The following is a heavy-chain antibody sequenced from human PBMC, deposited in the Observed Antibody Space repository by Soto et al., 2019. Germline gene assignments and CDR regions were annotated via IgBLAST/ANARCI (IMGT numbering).Heavy chain of an antibody. J-gene: IGHJ4*02. CDR3: ARPDGATYNFRY. CDR2: ISTTGGST. V-gene: IGHV3-23*01. Sequence: DVQLLESGGSLVQPRGSLRLSCAASGFTFNAYSLSWVRQAPGKGLEWVSAISTTGGSTYYADSVKGRFTISRDNSQNTVYLQMNSLRAEDTAVYYCARPDGATYNFRYWGQGTLVTVSS. D-gene: IGHD1-1*01. CDR1: GFTFNAYS.